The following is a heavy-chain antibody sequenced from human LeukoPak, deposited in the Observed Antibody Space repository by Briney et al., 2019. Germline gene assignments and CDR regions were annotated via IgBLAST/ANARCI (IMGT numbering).Heavy chain of an antibody. CDR3: AKVQGIAVAGKNYYGIDV. D-gene: IGHD6-19*01. V-gene: IGHV3-30*02. Sequence: PGGSLRLSCAASGFTFSSYGMHWVRQAPGKWLEWVAFIRYDGSNKYYADSVKGRFTISRDNSKNTLYLQMNSLRAEDTAVYYCAKVQGIAVAGKNYYGIDVWGQGTTVTVSS. J-gene: IGHJ6*02. CDR1: GFTFSSYG. CDR2: IRYDGSNK.